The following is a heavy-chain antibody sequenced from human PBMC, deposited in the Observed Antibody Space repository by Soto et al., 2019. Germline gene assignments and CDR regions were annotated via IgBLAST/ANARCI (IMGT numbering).Heavy chain of an antibody. CDR3: ARVLIAGVTTD. Sequence: QVQLQQWGAGLLKPSETLSLTCAVYGGSFSGYYWSWIRQPPGKGLEWIGESNHVGNTNYNPSLNSGVTMSVDPAKNQFSRRLSSVTAADTAVYYCARVLIAGVTTDWGQGTLVLVSS. CDR2: SNHVGNT. J-gene: IGHJ4*02. D-gene: IGHD5-18*01. CDR1: GGSFSGYY. V-gene: IGHV4-34*01.